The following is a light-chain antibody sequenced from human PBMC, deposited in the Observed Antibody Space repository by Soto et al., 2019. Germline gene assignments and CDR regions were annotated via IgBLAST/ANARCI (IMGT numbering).Light chain of an antibody. J-gene: IGKJ5*01. Sequence: QLPQPPPSLTASEGNRATITSRACHNVHNDFHWYQQKPGKAPRLLFHIAVKLDFGVPSRFSGDGSGTDFARTISGLPPEDFASYFCQQSYINPISFGQRTRL. CDR3: QQSYINPIS. CDR2: IAV. CDR1: HNVHND. V-gene: IGKV1-39*01.